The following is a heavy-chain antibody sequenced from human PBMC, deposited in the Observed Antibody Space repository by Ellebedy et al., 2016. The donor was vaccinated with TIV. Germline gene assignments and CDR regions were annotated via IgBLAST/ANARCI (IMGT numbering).Heavy chain of an antibody. CDR2: ISGSGGST. V-gene: IGHV3-23*01. D-gene: IGHD2-21*02. CDR1: GFTFSSYA. Sequence: GESLKISXAASGFTFSSYAMSWVRQAPGKGLEWVSAISGSGGSTYYADSVKGRFTISRDNSKNTLYLQMNSLRAEDTAVYYCDSRGDGGRDYWGQGTLVTVSS. CDR3: DSRGDGGRDY. J-gene: IGHJ4*02.